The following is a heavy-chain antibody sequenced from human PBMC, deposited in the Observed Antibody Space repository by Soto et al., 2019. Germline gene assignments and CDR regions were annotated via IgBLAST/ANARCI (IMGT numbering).Heavy chain of an antibody. CDR2: FDPEDGET. CDR3: ATYWGDMITFGGVIVTDAFDI. CDR1: GYTLTELS. J-gene: IGHJ3*02. Sequence: ASVKVSCKVSGYTLTELSMHWVRQAPGKGLEWMGGFDPEDGETIYAQKFQGRVTMTEDTSTDTAYMELSSLRSEDTAVYYCATYWGDMITFGGVIVTDAFDIWGQGTMVTVS. V-gene: IGHV1-24*01. D-gene: IGHD3-16*02.